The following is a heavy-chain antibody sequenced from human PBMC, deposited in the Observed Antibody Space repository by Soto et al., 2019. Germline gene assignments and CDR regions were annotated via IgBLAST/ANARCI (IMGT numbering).Heavy chain of an antibody. J-gene: IGHJ6*02. V-gene: IGHV3-7*05. CDR1: GFTFRTYW. CDR3: ARDGSTIWYSYDYHGMDV. CDR2: INQDGSEK. D-gene: IGHD5-18*01. Sequence: EVQLVESGGGLVQPGGSLRLSCGASGFTFRTYWLSWVRQVPGKGLEWVANINQDGSEKNYVDSVKGRFTISTDNAKNSLYLQMRSPRAEDTALYSCARDGSTIWYSYDYHGMDVWCQGTTVTVSS.